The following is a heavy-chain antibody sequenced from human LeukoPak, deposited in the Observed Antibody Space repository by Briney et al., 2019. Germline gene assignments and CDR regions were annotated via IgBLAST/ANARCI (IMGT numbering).Heavy chain of an antibody. CDR3: ARDQSSGSSSYYYGMDV. D-gene: IGHD1-26*01. Sequence: PSETLSLTCTVSGGSISTYYWSWIRQPPGKGLEWSGYIYYSGNTNYNPSLRSRVTMSLDTSRNQFSLKLTSVTAADTAVYYCARDQSSGSSSYYYGMDVWGPGATVTVSS. CDR2: IYYSGNT. J-gene: IGHJ6*02. V-gene: IGHV4-59*01. CDR1: GGSISTYY.